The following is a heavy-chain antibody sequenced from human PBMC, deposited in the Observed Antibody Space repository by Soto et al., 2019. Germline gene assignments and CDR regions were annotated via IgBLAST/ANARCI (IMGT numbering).Heavy chain of an antibody. CDR3: ARDPPDFNSGLDY. CDR1: GDSVSNKGAT. J-gene: IGHJ4*02. D-gene: IGHD6-19*01. V-gene: IGHV6-1*01. Sequence: QVQLQQSGPGLVKPSQTLSLTCAISGDSVSNKGATWNWIRQSPSRGLEWLGRAYCRSRWHYDYAASLRGRITINPDTSKNQFSLQLNSVTPEDTAVYYCARDPPDFNSGLDYWGQGTLVTVSS. CDR2: AYCRSRWHY.